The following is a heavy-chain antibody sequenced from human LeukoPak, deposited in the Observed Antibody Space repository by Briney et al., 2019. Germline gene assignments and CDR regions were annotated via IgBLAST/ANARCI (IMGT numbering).Heavy chain of an antibody. CDR2: INPHSGGT. CDR3: ARDSGYVFYYNKSV. V-gene: IGHV1-2*02. D-gene: IGHD5-12*01. J-gene: IGHJ6*03. CDR1: GYTFTADY. Sequence: ASVKVSCTASGYTFTADYIHWVRQAPGQGLEWMGWINPHSGGTNYAQTFQGRVTMTRDTSTSTAYMELSRLRSDDTAVYYCARDSGYVFYYNKSVWGKGTTVTVSS.